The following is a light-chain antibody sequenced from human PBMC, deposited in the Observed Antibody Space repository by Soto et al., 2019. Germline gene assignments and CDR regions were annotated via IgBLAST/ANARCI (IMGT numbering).Light chain of an antibody. V-gene: IGKV3-15*01. Sequence: EIVMTQSPATLSVSPGERATLSCRASQSISSNLAWYQQKPGQAPRLLIYGASTRATGIPARFSGSGSGTEFTLTISGLQSEDFAVYYCQQYSIWPYTFGQGTKLEIK. J-gene: IGKJ2*01. CDR2: GAS. CDR3: QQYSIWPYT. CDR1: QSISSN.